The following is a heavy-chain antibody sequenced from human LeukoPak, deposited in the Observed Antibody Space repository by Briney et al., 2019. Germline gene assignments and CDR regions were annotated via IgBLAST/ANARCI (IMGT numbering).Heavy chain of an antibody. CDR3: ARITGGYSSGWPGGEY. CDR1: GYSFTSYW. V-gene: IGHV5-51*01. J-gene: IGHJ4*02. D-gene: IGHD6-19*01. Sequence: GESLKISCKGSGYSFTSYWIGWVRQMPGKGLEWMGIIYPGDSDTRYIPSFQGQVTISADKSISTAYLKSRSLKASDTAMYYCARITGGYSSGWPGGEYWGQGTLVTVSS. CDR2: IYPGDSDT.